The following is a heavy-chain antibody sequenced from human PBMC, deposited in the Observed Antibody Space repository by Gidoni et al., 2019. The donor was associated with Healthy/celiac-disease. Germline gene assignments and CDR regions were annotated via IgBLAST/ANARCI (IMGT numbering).Heavy chain of an antibody. J-gene: IGHJ5*02. CDR2: IIPILGIA. Sequence: QVQLVQSGAEVKKPGSSVKVSCKASGGTFSSYTITWVRQAPGQGLEWMGRIIPILGIANYAQKFQGRVTITADKSTSTAYMELSSLRSEDTAVYYCAREGSGSYYWFDPWGQGTLVTVSS. CDR1: GGTFSSYT. D-gene: IGHD1-26*01. V-gene: IGHV1-69*08. CDR3: AREGSGSYYWFDP.